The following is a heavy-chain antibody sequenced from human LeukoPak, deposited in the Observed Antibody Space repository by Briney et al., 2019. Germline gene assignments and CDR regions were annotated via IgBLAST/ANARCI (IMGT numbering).Heavy chain of an antibody. CDR3: ARGGIQVSGIDEFDY. V-gene: IGHV3-13*01. J-gene: IGHJ4*02. CDR2: IGNRGDT. CDR1: GFTFIDYD. D-gene: IGHD6-19*01. Sequence: GGSLRLSCAASGFTFIDYDMHWVRQGIGKGLEWVSAIGNRGDTHYSGSVKGRFTISRENAESSLYLQMNSLRAEDTAVYYCARGGIQVSGIDEFDYWGQGTLVTVSS.